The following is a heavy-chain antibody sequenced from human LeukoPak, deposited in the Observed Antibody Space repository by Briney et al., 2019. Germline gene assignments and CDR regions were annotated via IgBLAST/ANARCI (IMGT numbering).Heavy chain of an antibody. CDR2: ISYDGSNK. J-gene: IGHJ4*02. Sequence: GGSLKLSCAASGFTFSSYGMHWVRQAPGKGLEWVAVISYDGSNKYYADSVKGRFTISRDNSKNTLYLQMNSLRAEDTAVYYCAKDFGGYCSGGSCYDGFDYWGQGTLVTVSS. CDR1: GFTFSSYG. CDR3: AKDFGGYCSGGSCYDGFDY. D-gene: IGHD2-15*01. V-gene: IGHV3-30*18.